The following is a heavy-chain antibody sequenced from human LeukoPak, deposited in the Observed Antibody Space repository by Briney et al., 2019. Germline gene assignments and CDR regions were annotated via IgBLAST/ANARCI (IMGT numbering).Heavy chain of an antibody. V-gene: IGHV4-61*02. J-gene: IGHJ4*02. CDR2: ISASGST. Sequence: SETLSLTCTVSGGSISSGSYYWSWIRQPAGKGLEWIGRISASGSTNYHPSRKSRVTISVDTSKNQLSLKLSAVTAADTAVYYCATSLYDFWSGYYEGIFDYWGQGTLVTVSS. D-gene: IGHD3-3*01. CDR1: GGSISSGSYY. CDR3: ATSLYDFWSGYYEGIFDY.